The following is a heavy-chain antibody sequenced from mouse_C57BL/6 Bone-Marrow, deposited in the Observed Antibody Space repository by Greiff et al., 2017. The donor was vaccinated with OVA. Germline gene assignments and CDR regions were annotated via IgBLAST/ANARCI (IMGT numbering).Heavy chain of an antibody. J-gene: IGHJ1*03. CDR3: AYSNYEGGYFDV. CDR1: GYTFTSYW. V-gene: IGHV1-55*01. CDR2: IYPGSGST. D-gene: IGHD2-5*01. Sequence: QVQLQQPGAELVKPGASVKMSCKASGYTFTSYWITWVKQRPGQGLEWIGDIYPGSGSTNYNAKFKSKATLTVDTSSSTAYMQLSSLTSEESAVYYCAYSNYEGGYFDVWGTGTTVTVSS.